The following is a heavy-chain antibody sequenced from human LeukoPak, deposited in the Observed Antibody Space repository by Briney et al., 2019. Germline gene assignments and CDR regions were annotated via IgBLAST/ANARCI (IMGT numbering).Heavy chain of an antibody. D-gene: IGHD5-18*01. Sequence: GASVKVSCKASGYTFTSYGISWVRQAPGQGLEWMGWISAYNGNTNYAQKLQGRVTMTTDTSTSTAYMELRSLRSDDTAVYYCARDRTGIQLWPPLDYWGQGTLVTVPS. V-gene: IGHV1-18*04. CDR3: ARDRTGIQLWPPLDY. J-gene: IGHJ4*02. CDR1: GYTFTSYG. CDR2: ISAYNGNT.